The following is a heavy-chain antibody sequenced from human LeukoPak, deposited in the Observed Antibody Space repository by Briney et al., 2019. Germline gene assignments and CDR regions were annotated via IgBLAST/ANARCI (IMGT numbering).Heavy chain of an antibody. CDR1: GGSISSYY. D-gene: IGHD2-2*01. Sequence: SETLSLTCTVSGGSISSYYWSWIRQPPGKGLEWIGYIYYSGSTNYNPPLKSRVTISVDTSKNQFSLKLSSVIAADTAVYYCARDHDAGGDAFDIWGQGTMVTVSS. CDR2: IYYSGST. J-gene: IGHJ3*02. CDR3: ARDHDAGGDAFDI. V-gene: IGHV4-59*01.